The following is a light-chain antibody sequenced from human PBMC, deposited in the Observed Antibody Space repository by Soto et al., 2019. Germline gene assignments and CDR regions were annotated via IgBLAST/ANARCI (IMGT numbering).Light chain of an antibody. V-gene: IGKV1-5*03. CDR2: KAS. CDR1: QSISSW. CDR3: HQYNAYPWT. J-gene: IGKJ1*01. Sequence: DIQMTQSPSTLSASVGDRVTITCRASQSISSWLAWYQQKPGKAPKILIYKASSLESGVPSRFSGSGSGTEFPVTISSLQPDDFASYYCHQYNAYPWTFGQGTKVEIK.